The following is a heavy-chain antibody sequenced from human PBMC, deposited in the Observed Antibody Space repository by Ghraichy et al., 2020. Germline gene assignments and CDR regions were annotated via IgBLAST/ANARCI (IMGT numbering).Heavy chain of an antibody. J-gene: IGHJ4*02. D-gene: IGHD5-24*01. CDR2: ISSTSSAM. Sequence: GGSLRLSCAASGFTFNIYGMNWVRQAPGKGLEWVLYISSTSSAMYYADSVKGRFTISRDNAKNSLYLQMNSLRDEDTAVYYCASNLPPMDWGQGTLVTVSS. CDR1: GFTFNIYG. CDR3: ASNLPPMD. V-gene: IGHV3-48*02.